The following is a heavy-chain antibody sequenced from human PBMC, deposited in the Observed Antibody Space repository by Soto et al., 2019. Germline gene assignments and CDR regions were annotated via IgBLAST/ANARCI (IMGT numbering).Heavy chain of an antibody. J-gene: IGHJ6*02. D-gene: IGHD3-22*01. CDR2: IIPIFGTA. CDR3: ARLLGSILDSGYYYYYYYGMDV. V-gene: IGHV1-69*13. Sequence: GASVKVSCKASGGTFSSHAISWVRQAPGQGLEWMGGIIPIFGTANYAQKFQGRVTITADESTSTAYMELSSLRSEDTAVYYCARLLGSILDSGYYYYYYYGMDVWGQGTTVTVSS. CDR1: GGTFSSHA.